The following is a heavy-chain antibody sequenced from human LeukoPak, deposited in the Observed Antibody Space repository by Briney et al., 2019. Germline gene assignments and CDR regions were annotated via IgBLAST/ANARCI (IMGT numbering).Heavy chain of an antibody. CDR3: TRGPGVRFKMFVTQQFGS. Sequence: SETLSLTCSFSGGFISGSSYYWGWIRQTPGKGLGWIGSIYYTGSTYYNPSLEGRVTISVDTSKNQFSLKLTSVTAADTAVYYCTRGPGVRFKMFVTQQFGSWGQGALVTVFS. CDR1: GGFISGSSYY. J-gene: IGHJ4*02. V-gene: IGHV4-39*07. CDR2: IYYTGST. D-gene: IGHD2-21*02.